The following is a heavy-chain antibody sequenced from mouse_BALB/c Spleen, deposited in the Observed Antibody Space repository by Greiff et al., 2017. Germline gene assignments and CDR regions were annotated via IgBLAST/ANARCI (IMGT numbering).Heavy chain of an antibody. J-gene: IGHJ3*01. CDR2: ISSGGSYT. V-gene: IGHV5-6-4*01. CDR1: GFTFSSYT. D-gene: IGHD2-1*01. CDR3: TRAGDGNPAWFAY. Sequence: EVKVEESGGGLVKPGGSLKLSCAASGFTFSSYTMSWVRQTPEKRLEWVATISSGGSYTYYPDSVKGRFTISRDNAKNTLYLQMSSLKSEDTAMYYCTRAGDGNPAWFAYWGQGTLVTVSA.